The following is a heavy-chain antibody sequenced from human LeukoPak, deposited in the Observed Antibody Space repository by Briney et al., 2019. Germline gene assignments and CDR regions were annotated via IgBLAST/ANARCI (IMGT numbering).Heavy chain of an antibody. CDR2: IYYSGST. V-gene: IGHV4-30-4*08. J-gene: IGHJ4*02. D-gene: IGHD3-9*01. CDR3: ARELRYFDWLYFAY. CDR1: GGSISSGYYY. Sequence: PSETLSLTCTVSGGSISSGYYYWSWIRQPPGKGLEWIGYIYYSGSTYYNPSLKSRVTISVDTSKNQFSMKLSSVTAADTAVSYRARELRYFDWLYFAYWGQRTLVTVSS.